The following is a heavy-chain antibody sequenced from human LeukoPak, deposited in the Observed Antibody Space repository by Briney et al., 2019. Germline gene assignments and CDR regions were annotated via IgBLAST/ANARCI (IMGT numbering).Heavy chain of an antibody. CDR2: MNPNSGDT. J-gene: IGHJ4*02. D-gene: IGHD3-10*01. CDR1: GYTFTSYD. V-gene: IGHV1-8*01. Sequence: ASVKVSCKASGYTFTSYDINWVRQATGQGLEWMGWMNPNSGDTGYAQKFQGRVTTTRNTSISTAYMELSSLRSEDTAVYYCATSMVRTGCFDYWGQGTLVTVSS. CDR3: ATSMVRTGCFDY.